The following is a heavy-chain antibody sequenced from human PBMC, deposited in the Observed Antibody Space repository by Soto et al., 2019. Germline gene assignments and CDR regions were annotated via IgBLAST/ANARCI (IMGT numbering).Heavy chain of an antibody. CDR3: GGQDYGSEWYYFEN. D-gene: IGHD4-17*01. J-gene: IGHJ4*02. CDR2: IYYIGNT. V-gene: IGHV4-39*01. CDR1: NGSISSRSSY. Sequence: QLQLQESGSGLVKPSETLSLTCIVSNGSISSRSSYWGWIRQTPGKGLEWIGSIYYIGNTYYNPSLKSRDTISIDPSKTQFSLKMNSVTAADTAVYFCGGQDYGSEWYYFENWGQGALVTVSS.